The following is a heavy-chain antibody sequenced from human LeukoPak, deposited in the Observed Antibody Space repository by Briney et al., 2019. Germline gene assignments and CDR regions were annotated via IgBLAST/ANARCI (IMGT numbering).Heavy chain of an antibody. CDR3: ARAWRYSSGWYDY. Sequence: PGGSLRLSCAASGFTFSDYYMSWIRQAPGKGLEWVANIKQDGSEKYYVDSVKGRFTISRDNAKNSLYLQMNSLRAEDTALYYCARAWRYSSGWYDYWGQGTLVTVSS. J-gene: IGHJ4*02. CDR2: IKQDGSEK. D-gene: IGHD6-19*01. CDR1: GFTFSDYY. V-gene: IGHV3-7*03.